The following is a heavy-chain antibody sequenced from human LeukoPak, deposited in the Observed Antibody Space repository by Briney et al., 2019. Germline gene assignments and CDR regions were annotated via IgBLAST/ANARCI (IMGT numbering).Heavy chain of an antibody. CDR3: ARDYSRTFDY. CDR2: IKSDGST. D-gene: IGHD4-11*01. J-gene: IGHJ4*02. Sequence: GGSLRLSCAASGFTFSTYWMHWVRQAPGKGLVWVSRIKSDGSTNYADSVKGRFTISRDNAKNTVSLQMNSLRPEDTGVYYCARDYSRTFDYWGQGTLVTVSS. CDR1: GFTFSTYW. V-gene: IGHV3-74*01.